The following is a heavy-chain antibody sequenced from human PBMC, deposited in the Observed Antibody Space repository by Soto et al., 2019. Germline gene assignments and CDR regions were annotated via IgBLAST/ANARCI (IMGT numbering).Heavy chain of an antibody. Sequence: SETLSLTCTVSGGSISSYYWSWIRQPPGKGLEWIGYIYYSGSSNYNPSLKSRVTISVDTSKNQFSLKLSSVTAADTAVYYCARARTERFDPWGQGTLVTVSS. CDR1: GGSISSYY. CDR2: IYYSGSS. V-gene: IGHV4-59*01. J-gene: IGHJ5*02. CDR3: ARARTERFDP.